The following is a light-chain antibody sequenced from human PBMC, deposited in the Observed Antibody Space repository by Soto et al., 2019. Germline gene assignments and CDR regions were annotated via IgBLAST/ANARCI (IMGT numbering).Light chain of an antibody. CDR1: QGISSW. V-gene: IGKV1-12*01. J-gene: IGKJ5*01. CDR2: SAS. CDR3: QQTNSLPIT. Sequence: DIQMTQSLSSVSASXXDIVXITCLASQGISSWLAWYQQKPGATPKXXIYSASSLESGVPSRFSGSGSGTDFTLTISSLQPEDFATYYCQQTNSLPITFGQGTRLEIK.